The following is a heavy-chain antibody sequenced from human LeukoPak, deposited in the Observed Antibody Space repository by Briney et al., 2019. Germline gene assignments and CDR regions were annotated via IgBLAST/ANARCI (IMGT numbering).Heavy chain of an antibody. CDR1: GFTFSSYA. V-gene: IGHV3-23*01. CDR2: ISGSGGST. J-gene: IGHJ4*02. CDR3: AKDLGDAITFGGVIVIPPYFDY. D-gene: IGHD3-16*02. Sequence: PGGSLRLSCAASGFTFSSYAMSWVRQAPGKGLEWVSAISGSGGSTYYANSVKGRFTISRDNSKNTLCLQMNSLRAEDTAVYYRAKDLGDAITFGGVIVIPPYFDYWGQGTLVTVSS.